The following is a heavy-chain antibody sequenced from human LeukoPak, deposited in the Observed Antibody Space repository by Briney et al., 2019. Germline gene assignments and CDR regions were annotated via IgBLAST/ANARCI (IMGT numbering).Heavy chain of an antibody. V-gene: IGHV1-18*01. Sequence: ASVKVSCKGAGYTFTIYVTSWVRQAPGQGLEWMGWINAYNGNTDYAQRVQGRVTMTTDTSTSTAYMELRSLRSDDTAVYYCARDRHIAAAVYYYYMDVWGKGTPVTVSS. J-gene: IGHJ6*03. CDR3: ARDRHIAAAVYYYYMDV. CDR1: GYTFTIYV. D-gene: IGHD6-13*01. CDR2: INAYNGNT.